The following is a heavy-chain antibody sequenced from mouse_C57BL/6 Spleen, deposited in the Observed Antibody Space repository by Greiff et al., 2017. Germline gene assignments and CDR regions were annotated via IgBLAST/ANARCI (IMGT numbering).Heavy chain of an antibody. D-gene: IGHD1-1*01. CDR3: TTSASYYYGSYYFDY. J-gene: IGHJ2*01. Sequence: VQLQQSGAELVRPGASVKLSCTASGFNIKDYYMHWVKQRPEQGLEWIGRIDPEDGDTEYAPKFQGKATMTADTSSNTAYLQLSSLTSEDTAVYYCTTSASYYYGSYYFDYWGQGTTLTVSS. V-gene: IGHV14-1*01. CDR1: GFNIKDYY. CDR2: IDPEDGDT.